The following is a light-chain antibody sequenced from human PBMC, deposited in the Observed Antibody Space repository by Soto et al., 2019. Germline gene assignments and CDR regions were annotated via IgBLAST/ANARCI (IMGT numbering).Light chain of an antibody. CDR1: SSDVGGYNY. J-gene: IGLJ1*01. CDR2: DVS. Sequence: QSALTQPASVSGSPGQSITISCTGTSSDVGGYNYVSWYQQHPGKAPKLMIYDVSNRPSGVSNRFSGSKSGNTASLTISGLQAEDEADYYCSSYTSSSVWVFGTGTKATVL. V-gene: IGLV2-14*01. CDR3: SSYTSSSVWV.